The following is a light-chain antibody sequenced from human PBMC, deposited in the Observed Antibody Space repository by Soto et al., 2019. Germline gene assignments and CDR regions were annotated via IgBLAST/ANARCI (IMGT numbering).Light chain of an antibody. CDR3: QQYNNWPYT. Sequence: EIVMTQSPATLSVSPGERATLSCRARQSVSSNLAWYQQKPGQAPRLLIYGASTRATGIPARFSGSRSGTEFTLTISSLQSEDLAVYYCQQYNNWPYTFGQGTKLEIK. V-gene: IGKV3-15*01. CDR2: GAS. J-gene: IGKJ2*01. CDR1: QSVSSN.